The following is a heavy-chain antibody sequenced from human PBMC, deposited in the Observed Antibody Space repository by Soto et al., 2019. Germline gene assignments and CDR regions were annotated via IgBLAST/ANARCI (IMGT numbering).Heavy chain of an antibody. CDR2: IYYSGST. D-gene: IGHD6-19*01. Sequence: SETLSLTCTVSGGSISSGAYYWSCIRQHPGKGLEWIGYIYYSGSTYYNPSLKSRVIISVDTSKNQFSLKLSSVTAADTAVYYCARELYSSGWYVDYWGQGTLVTVSS. CDR1: GGSISSGAYY. J-gene: IGHJ4*02. V-gene: IGHV4-31*03. CDR3: ARELYSSGWYVDY.